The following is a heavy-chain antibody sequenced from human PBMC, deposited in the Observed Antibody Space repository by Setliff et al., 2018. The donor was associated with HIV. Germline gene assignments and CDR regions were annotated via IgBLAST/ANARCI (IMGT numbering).Heavy chain of an antibody. CDR1: GYTFFEYY. Sequence: ASVKVSCKASGYTFFEYYMFWLRQAPGLGLEWMGWINPYNGATKSAHKFQGRVTVTRDPSITTTYMELTRLTSDDTAIYYCARAPIYCGGDCYLFDYWGQGTPVTVSS. V-gene: IGHV1-2*02. D-gene: IGHD2-21*02. CDR3: ARAPIYCGGDCYLFDY. CDR2: INPYNGAT. J-gene: IGHJ4*02.